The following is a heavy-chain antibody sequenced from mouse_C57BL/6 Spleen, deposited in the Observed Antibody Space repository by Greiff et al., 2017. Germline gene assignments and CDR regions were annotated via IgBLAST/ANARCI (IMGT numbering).Heavy chain of an antibody. D-gene: IGHD1-1*01. CDR1: GYTFTDYY. V-gene: IGHV1-76*01. CDR3: ARDGVTTVVATGYFDV. CDR2: IYPGSGNT. J-gene: IGHJ1*03. Sequence: VKLQQSGAELVRPGASVKLSCKASGYTFTDYYINWVKQRPGQGLEWIARIYPGSGNTYYNEKFKGKATLTAEKSSSTAYMQLSSLTSEDSAVYFCARDGVTTVVATGYFDVWGTGTTVTVSS.